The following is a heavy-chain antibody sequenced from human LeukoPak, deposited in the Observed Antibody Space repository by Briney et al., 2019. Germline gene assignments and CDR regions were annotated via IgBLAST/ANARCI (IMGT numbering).Heavy chain of an antibody. V-gene: IGHV3-74*01. Sequence: PGGSLRLSCTASGFTFSSYWMHWVRQAPGKGLVWVSHINSDGSGTSYADSVKGRFTISRDNAKNTLFLQMASLRAEDTAVYYCARVAGITIVRGVIPHDGLDIWGQGTMVTVSS. CDR2: INSDGSGT. J-gene: IGHJ3*02. CDR3: ARVAGITIVRGVIPHDGLDI. CDR1: GFTFSSYW. D-gene: IGHD3-10*01.